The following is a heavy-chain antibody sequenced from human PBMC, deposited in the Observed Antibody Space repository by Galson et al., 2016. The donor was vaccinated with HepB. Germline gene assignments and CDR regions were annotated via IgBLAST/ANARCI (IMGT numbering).Heavy chain of an antibody. Sequence: SVKVSCKASGYTFSNYAMNWVRQAPGQGLEWMGWINTNTGNPTYAQGSTGRFVFSLDTSVSTAYLQISSLETEDTAVYYCARDSGYDLLFYYGMDVWGQGTTVTVSS. CDR2: INTNTGNP. CDR1: GYTFSNYA. J-gene: IGHJ6*02. D-gene: IGHD5-12*01. V-gene: IGHV7-4-1*02. CDR3: ARDSGYDLLFYYGMDV.